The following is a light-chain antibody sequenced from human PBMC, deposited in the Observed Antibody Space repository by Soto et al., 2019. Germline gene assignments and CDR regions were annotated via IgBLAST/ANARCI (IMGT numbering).Light chain of an antibody. CDR3: AAWDDSLNGGV. CDR1: NFNIGTNT. CDR2: SNS. V-gene: IGLV1-44*01. Sequence: QSVLTQPPSASGTPGQRVTISCSGSNFNIGTNTVNWYQHLPGTAPKLVVYSNSQRPSGVPDRFSASKSGTSASLAISGLQSEDEAEYYCAAWDDSLNGGVFGGGTKVTVL. J-gene: IGLJ3*02.